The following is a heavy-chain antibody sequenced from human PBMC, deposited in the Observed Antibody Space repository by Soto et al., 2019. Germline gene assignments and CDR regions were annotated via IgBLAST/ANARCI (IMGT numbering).Heavy chain of an antibody. CDR2: IYHSGSI. CDR1: GGSISSGGYS. J-gene: IGHJ4*02. D-gene: IGHD5-18*01. CDR3: ASFPDGYSYGYFDY. V-gene: IGHV4-30-2*01. Sequence: PSETLSLTCAVSGGSISSGGYSWSWIRQPPGKGLEWIGYIYHSGSIYYNPSLKSRVTISVDRSKNQFSLKLSSVTAADTAVYYCASFPDGYSYGYFDYWGQGTLVTVSS.